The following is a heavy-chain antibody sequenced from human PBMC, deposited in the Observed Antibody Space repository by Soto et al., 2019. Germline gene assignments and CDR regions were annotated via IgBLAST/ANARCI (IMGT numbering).Heavy chain of an antibody. J-gene: IGHJ4*02. CDR1: GFTFSSYA. Sequence: EGSLRLSCAASGFTFSSYAMHWVRQAPGKGLEWVAAISYDGSNKYYADSVKGRFTISRDNSKNTLYLQMNSLRAEDTAVYYCARAHRGGGSCDYWGQGTLVTVSS. D-gene: IGHD2-2*01. V-gene: IGHV3-30-3*01. CDR2: ISYDGSNK. CDR3: ARAHRGGGSCDY.